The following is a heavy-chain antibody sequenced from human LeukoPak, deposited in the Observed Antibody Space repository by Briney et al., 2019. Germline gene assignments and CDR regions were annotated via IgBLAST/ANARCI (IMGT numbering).Heavy chain of an antibody. CDR2: INHSGST. J-gene: IGHJ5*02. Sequence: PSETLSLTCAVYGGSFSGYYWSWIRQPPGKGLDWIGEINHSGSTNYNPSLKSRVTISVDMSKNQFSLKLSSVTAADTAVYYCARGPPKGWFDPWGQGTLVTVSS. V-gene: IGHV4-34*01. CDR1: GGSFSGYY. CDR3: ARGPPKGWFDP.